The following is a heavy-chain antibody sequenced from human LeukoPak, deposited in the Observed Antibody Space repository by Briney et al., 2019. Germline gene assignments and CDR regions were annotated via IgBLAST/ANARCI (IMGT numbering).Heavy chain of an antibody. CDR1: GLSVRGSY. V-gene: IGHV3-53*01. J-gene: IGHJ4*02. D-gene: IGHD1-14*01. Sequence: GVSVTLSYLDCGLSVRGSYRSLVGQAPGKGLEWVSVIYSGDRTYYADSVHGRFTISRDTSKNTQYLQMHNLRADDTAIYYCTRDLTGTTKSENDYWGQGTLVTISS. CDR2: IYSGDRT. CDR3: TRDLTGTTKSENDY.